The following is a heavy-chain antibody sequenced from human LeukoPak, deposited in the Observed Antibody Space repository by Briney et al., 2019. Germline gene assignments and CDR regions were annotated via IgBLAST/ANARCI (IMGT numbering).Heavy chain of an antibody. J-gene: IGHJ5*02. CDR2: INHSGST. CDR3: ARTRRQWLAGNWFDP. V-gene: IGHV4-34*01. CDR1: GGSFSGYY. D-gene: IGHD6-19*01. Sequence: SETLSLTCAVYGGSFSGYYWSWIRQPPGKGLEWIGEINHSGSTNYSPSLKSRVTISVDTSKNQFSLKLSSVTAADTAVYYCARTRRQWLAGNWFDPWGQGTLVTVSS.